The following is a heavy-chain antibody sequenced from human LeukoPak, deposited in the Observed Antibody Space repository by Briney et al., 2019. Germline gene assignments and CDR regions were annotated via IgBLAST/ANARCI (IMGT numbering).Heavy chain of an antibody. D-gene: IGHD6-13*01. CDR3: AKEKYSSSWYTGYYYYYGMDV. CDR2: ISWNSGSI. V-gene: IGHV3-9*01. CDR1: GFTFDGYA. Sequence: GRSLRLSCAASGFTFDGYAMHWVRQAPGKGLEWVSGISWNSGSIGYADSVKGRFTISRDNAKNSLYLQMNSLRAEDTALYYCAKEKYSSSWYTGYYYYYGMDVWGQGTTVTVSS. J-gene: IGHJ6*02.